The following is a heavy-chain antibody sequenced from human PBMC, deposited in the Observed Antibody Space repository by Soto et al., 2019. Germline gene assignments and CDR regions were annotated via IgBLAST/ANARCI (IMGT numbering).Heavy chain of an antibody. Sequence: QVQLVQSGAEVKKPGASVKVSCKASGDTFSSYDIKWVRQATGQGLEWMGWMNPNSGNTGYAQKFQGRVTMTRNTSISTTYMELSSLRFEDAAVYYCARGRNGMDVWGQGTTVTVSS. CDR1: GDTFSSYD. V-gene: IGHV1-8*01. CDR3: ARGRNGMDV. CDR2: MNPNSGNT. J-gene: IGHJ6*02.